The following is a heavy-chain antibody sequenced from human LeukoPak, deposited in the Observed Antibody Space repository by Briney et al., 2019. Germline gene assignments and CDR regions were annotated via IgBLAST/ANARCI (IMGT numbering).Heavy chain of an antibody. CDR2: ISYDGSNK. CDR1: GFTFTSYV. Sequence: GRSLRLSCAASGFTFTSYVMHWVRQAPGKGLQWVALISYDGSNKYYADSVKGRFTISRDNSENTLYLQMNSLRAEDTAVYYCARPRGAAAGTFGFDPWGQGTLVTVSS. D-gene: IGHD6-13*01. V-gene: IGHV3-30*03. CDR3: ARPRGAAAGTFGFDP. J-gene: IGHJ5*02.